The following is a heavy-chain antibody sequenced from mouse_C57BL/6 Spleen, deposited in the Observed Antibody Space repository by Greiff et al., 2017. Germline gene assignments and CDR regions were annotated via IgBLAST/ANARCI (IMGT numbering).Heavy chain of an antibody. CDR1: GFSLTSYG. J-gene: IGHJ4*01. V-gene: IGHV2-2*01. D-gene: IGHD1-1*01. CDR2: IWSGGST. Sequence: VKLMESGPGLVQPSQSLSITCTVSGFSLTSYGVHWVRQSPGKGLEWLGVIWSGGSTDYNAAFISRLSISKDNSKSQVFFKMNSLQADDTAIYYCARTHYYGSSHYAMDYWGQGTSVTVSS. CDR3: ARTHYYGSSHYAMDY.